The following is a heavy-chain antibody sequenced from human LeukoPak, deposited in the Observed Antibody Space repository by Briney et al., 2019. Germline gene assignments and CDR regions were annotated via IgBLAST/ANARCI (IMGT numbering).Heavy chain of an antibody. J-gene: IGHJ4*02. CDR2: IGYDGTNK. D-gene: IGHD3-22*01. CDR3: AGNPSSSSGYSFDY. V-gene: IGHV3-33*01. Sequence: GGSLRLSCAASGFTFRSYGRHWVRQAPGKGLEWMAVIGYDGTNKYYADSVKGRFTISRDNSKNTLYLQMNSLRAEDTAVYYCAGNPSSSSGYSFDYWGQGTLVTVS. CDR1: GFTFRSYG.